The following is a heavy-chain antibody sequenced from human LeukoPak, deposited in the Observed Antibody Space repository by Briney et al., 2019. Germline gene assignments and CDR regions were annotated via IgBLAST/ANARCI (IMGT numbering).Heavy chain of an antibody. J-gene: IGHJ4*02. CDR3: ATVGTYYFDY. Sequence: ASVKVSRKASGGTFSSYAISWVRQAPGQGLEWMGRIIPILGIANYAQKFQARVTITADKSTSTAYMELSSLRSEDTAVYYCATVGTYYFDYWGQGTLVTVSS. CDR1: GGTFSSYA. V-gene: IGHV1-69*04. D-gene: IGHD1-14*01. CDR2: IIPILGIA.